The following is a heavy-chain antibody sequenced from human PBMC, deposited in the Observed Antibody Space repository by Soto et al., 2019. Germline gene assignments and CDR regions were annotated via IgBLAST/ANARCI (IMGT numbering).Heavy chain of an antibody. CDR1: GFTFSSYA. CDR2: INAVDEYT. CDR3: AKNFYFDS. J-gene: IGHJ4*02. Sequence: EVQLLESGGGWVQPGGSLRLSCAASGFTFSSYAMSWVRQAPGKGLEWVSSINAVDEYTKYADSVEGRFTISRDNPKNTVYLHMNSLRAEDTAVYYCAKNFYFDSWGQGTLVTVSP. V-gene: IGHV3-23*01.